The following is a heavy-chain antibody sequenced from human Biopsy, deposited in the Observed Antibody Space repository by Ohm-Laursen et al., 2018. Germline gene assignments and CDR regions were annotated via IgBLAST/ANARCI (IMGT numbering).Heavy chain of an antibody. CDR1: GYTLTELT. Sequence: ASVKVSCKVSGYTLTELTIHWVRQTGGKGLEWMGGFDREERKTVYAEKFQGRVTMTEDTSTDTVYMEVTSLRSDDTAVYYCATGPYYDTRFYYNVRPFDFWGQGTLVTVSS. CDR3: ATGPYYDTRFYYNVRPFDF. J-gene: IGHJ4*02. V-gene: IGHV1-24*01. CDR2: FDREERKT. D-gene: IGHD3-10*01.